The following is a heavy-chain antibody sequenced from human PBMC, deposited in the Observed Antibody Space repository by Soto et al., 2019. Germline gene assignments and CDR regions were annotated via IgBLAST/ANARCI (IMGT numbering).Heavy chain of an antibody. CDR2: INHSGGT. CDR3: ARGGESGRPSYYYYGMDV. CDR1: GGSFSGYY. Sequence: SETLSLTCAVYGGSFSGYYWSWIRQPPGKGLEWIGEINHSGGTNYNPSLKSRVPISVDTSKKQFSLKLSSVTAADTAVYYCARGGESGRPSYYYYGMDVWGQGTTVTVSS. J-gene: IGHJ6*02. V-gene: IGHV4-34*01. D-gene: IGHD3-10*01.